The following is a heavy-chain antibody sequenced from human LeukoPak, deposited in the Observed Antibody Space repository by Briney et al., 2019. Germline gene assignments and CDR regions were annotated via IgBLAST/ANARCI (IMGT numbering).Heavy chain of an antibody. CDR1: GYTFTSYG. D-gene: IGHD2-15*01. CDR3: ARGRDIVVVVAATGDFDY. Sequence: ASVKVSCKASGYTFTSYGISWVRQAPGQGLEWMGWISAYNGNTNYAQKLQGRVTMNTDTSTSTAYMELRSLRSDDTAVYYCARGRDIVVVVAATGDFDYWGQGTLVTVSS. CDR2: ISAYNGNT. V-gene: IGHV1-18*01. J-gene: IGHJ4*02.